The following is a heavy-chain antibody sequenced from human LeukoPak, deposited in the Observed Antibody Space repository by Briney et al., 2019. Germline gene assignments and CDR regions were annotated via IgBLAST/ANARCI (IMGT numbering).Heavy chain of an antibody. CDR3: AKGGPNCSGGSCYYYYYMDV. CDR2: ISGSVGST. CDR1: GFTFSSYA. V-gene: IGHV3-23*01. J-gene: IGHJ6*03. D-gene: IGHD2-15*01. Sequence: PGGSLRLSCAASGFTFSSYAMSWVRQAPGKGLEWVSAISGSVGSTYYADSVKGRFTISRDNSKNTLYLQMNSLRAEDTAVYYCAKGGPNCSGGSCYYYYYMDVWGKGTTVTVSS.